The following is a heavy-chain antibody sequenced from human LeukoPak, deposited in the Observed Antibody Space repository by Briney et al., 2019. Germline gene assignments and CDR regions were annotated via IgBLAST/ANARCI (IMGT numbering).Heavy chain of an antibody. CDR2: IYYSGST. CDR1: GGSISSYY. Sequence: SGTLSLTCTVSGGSISSYYWSWIRQPPGKGLEWIGYIYYSGSTNYNPSLKSRVTISVDTSKNQFSLKLSSVTAADTAVYYCARVGGTNYYYYGMDVWGQGTTVTVSS. D-gene: IGHD4-23*01. CDR3: ARVGGTNYYYYGMDV. V-gene: IGHV4-59*01. J-gene: IGHJ6*02.